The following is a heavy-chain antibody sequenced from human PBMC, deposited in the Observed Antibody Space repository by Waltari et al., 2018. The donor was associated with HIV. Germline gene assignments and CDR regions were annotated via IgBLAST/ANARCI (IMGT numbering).Heavy chain of an antibody. J-gene: IGHJ3*02. D-gene: IGHD7-27*01. CDR1: GARVPTHLAA. Sequence: QVQLQQSGQGLVMRSQTLSFTYASSGARVPTHLAARTWIRQSPSRGLEWRGRTYYRSKWYNDYAVSVKSRITINPDTSKNQFSLQLNSVTPEDTAVYYCARDRVLTGIYDAFDIWGQGTMVTVSS. V-gene: IGHV6-1*01. CDR2: TYYRSKWYN. CDR3: ARDRVLTGIYDAFDI.